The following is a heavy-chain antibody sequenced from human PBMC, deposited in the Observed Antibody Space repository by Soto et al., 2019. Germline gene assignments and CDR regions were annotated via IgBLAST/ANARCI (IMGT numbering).Heavy chain of an antibody. CDR3: ARGPAYIDGWRTFDL. Sequence: SETLSLTCTVSDDSFRGAEYYWSWIRQPLGKGPEWIGYTYYNGDTKYNPALRSRVTMSEDTSKNNFSLRLSSVTAADTAVYFCARGPAYIDGWRTFDLWGRGILVTVSS. CDR2: TYYNGDT. J-gene: IGHJ4*02. CDR1: DDSFRGAEYY. D-gene: IGHD6-19*01. V-gene: IGHV4-61*08.